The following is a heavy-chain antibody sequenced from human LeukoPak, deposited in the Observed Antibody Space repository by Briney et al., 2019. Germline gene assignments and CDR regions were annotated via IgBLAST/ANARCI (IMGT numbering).Heavy chain of an antibody. CDR2: ISYDGSNK. V-gene: IGHV3-30*03. D-gene: IGHD2-15*01. CDR3: ARFIGVVVAATRAYYFDY. CDR1: GFTFSNYG. Sequence: PGGSLRLSCVVSGFTFSNYGMNWVRQAPGKGLEWVAVISYDGSNKYYADSVKGRFTISRDNSKNTLYLQMNSLRAEDTAVYYCARFIGVVVAATRAYYFDYWGQGTLVTVSS. J-gene: IGHJ4*02.